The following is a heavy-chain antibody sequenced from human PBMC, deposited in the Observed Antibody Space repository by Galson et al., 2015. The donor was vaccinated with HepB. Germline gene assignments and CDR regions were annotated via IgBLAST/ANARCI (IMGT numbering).Heavy chain of an antibody. Sequence: SETLSLTCTVSGGSITSTIYYWGWIRQPPGKGLEWIASIYYSGNTYYNPSLKSRVTISVDTPSNQFSLRLTSVTAADTAMYYCASLVALSNFDSWGQGSLVTVSS. CDR2: IYYSGNT. CDR1: GGSITSTIYY. V-gene: IGHV4-39*01. J-gene: IGHJ4*02. CDR3: ASLVALSNFDS. D-gene: IGHD2-2*01.